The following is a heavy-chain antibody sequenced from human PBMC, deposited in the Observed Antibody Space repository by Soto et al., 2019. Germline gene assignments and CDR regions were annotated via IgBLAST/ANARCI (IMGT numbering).Heavy chain of an antibody. D-gene: IGHD3-10*01. Sequence: SETLSLTCTVSGGFISSYYWSWIRQPPGKGLEWIGYIYYSGSTNYNPSLKSRVTISVDTSKNQFSLKLSSVTAAYTAVYYCARYTHYYGSGSYYPAGKYDYWGQGTLVTVSS. J-gene: IGHJ4*02. CDR2: IYYSGST. CDR1: GGFISSYY. V-gene: IGHV4-59*08. CDR3: ARYTHYYGSGSYYPAGKYDY.